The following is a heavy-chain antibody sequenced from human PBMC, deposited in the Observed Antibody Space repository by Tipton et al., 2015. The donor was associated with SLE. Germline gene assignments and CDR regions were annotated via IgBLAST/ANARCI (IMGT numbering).Heavy chain of an antibody. Sequence: TLSLTCTVSGGSISSGGHYWSWIRQHPGKGLEWIGYIYYSASTFSNPTLNSRFTISVDTSKNQFSLKQTSVTASVTAVCYCAIRDGGGYLDLWGRGSLVTVSS. CDR1: GGSISSGGHY. CDR3: AIRDGGGYLDL. J-gene: IGHJ2*01. D-gene: IGHD3-16*01. CDR2: IYYSAST. V-gene: IGHV4-31*03.